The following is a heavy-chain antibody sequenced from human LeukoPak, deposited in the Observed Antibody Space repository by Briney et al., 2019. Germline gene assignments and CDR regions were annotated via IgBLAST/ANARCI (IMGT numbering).Heavy chain of an antibody. Sequence: GSLRLSCAASGFTFTRAWMNWVRQAPGKGLEWIGEIYHSGSTNYNPSLKSRVTISVDKSKNQFSLKLSSVTAADTAVYYCARASGYSSGCVQNWGQGTLVTVSS. CDR2: IYHSGST. CDR3: ARASGYSSGCVQN. CDR1: GFTFTRAW. V-gene: IGHV4-4*02. D-gene: IGHD6-19*01. J-gene: IGHJ4*02.